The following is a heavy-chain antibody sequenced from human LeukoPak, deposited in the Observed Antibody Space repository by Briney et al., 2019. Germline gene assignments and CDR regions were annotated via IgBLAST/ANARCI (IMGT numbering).Heavy chain of an antibody. CDR2: MNPNSGNT. CDR1: GYTFTSYD. CDR3: AREAPHAPGVVTP. D-gene: IGHD2-21*02. Sequence: ASVTVSCTASGYTFTSYDINWVRQATGQGLEWMGWMNPNSGNTGYAQKFQGRVTMTRNTSISTAYMELSSLRSEDTAVYYCAREAPHAPGVVTPWGQGTLVTVSS. V-gene: IGHV1-8*01. J-gene: IGHJ4*02.